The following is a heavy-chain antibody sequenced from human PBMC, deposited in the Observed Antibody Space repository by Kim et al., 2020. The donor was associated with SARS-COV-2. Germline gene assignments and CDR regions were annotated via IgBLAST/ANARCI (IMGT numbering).Heavy chain of an antibody. CDR1: GGSISSGGYY. J-gene: IGHJ4*02. CDR3: ARDQDALMFDY. V-gene: IGHV4-31*03. D-gene: IGHD2-8*01. CDR2: IYYSGST. Sequence: SETLSLTCTVSGGSISSGGYYWSWIRQHPGKGLEWIGYIYYSGSTYYNPSLKSRVTISVDTSKNQFSLKLSSVTAADTAVYYCARDQDALMFDYWGQGTLVTVSS.